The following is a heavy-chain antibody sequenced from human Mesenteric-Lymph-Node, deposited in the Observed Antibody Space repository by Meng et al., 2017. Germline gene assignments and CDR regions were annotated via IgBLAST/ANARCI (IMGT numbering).Heavy chain of an antibody. CDR1: GVSLSTSGDG. V-gene: IGHV2-5*02. J-gene: IGHJ4*02. D-gene: IGHD6-19*01. CDR3: SHRPSGWYYFDY. Sequence: QIALKRDGPTLLKPTQAPTLTCYLAGVSLSTSGDGVGWVRQPPEKALEWLGHIYWDGGKRYSPSLKSRLTITEDTSKNQVVLRMTNMNPEDAATYYCSHRPSGWYYFDYWGQGTLVTVSS. CDR2: IYWDGGK.